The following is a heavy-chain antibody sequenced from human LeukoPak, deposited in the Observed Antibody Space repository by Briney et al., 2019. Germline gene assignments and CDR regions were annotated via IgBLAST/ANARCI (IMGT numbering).Heavy chain of an antibody. CDR1: GFTFSSYS. Sequence: GGSLRLSCAASGFTFSSYSMNWVRQAPGKGLGWVSSISSSSSYIYYADSVKGRFTISRDNAKNSLYLQMNSLRAEDTAVYYCARDGSPPYYDILTGYYPYYYYYGMDVWGQGTTVTVSS. J-gene: IGHJ6*02. CDR2: ISSSSSYI. CDR3: ARDGSPPYYDILTGYYPYYYYYGMDV. D-gene: IGHD3-9*01. V-gene: IGHV3-21*01.